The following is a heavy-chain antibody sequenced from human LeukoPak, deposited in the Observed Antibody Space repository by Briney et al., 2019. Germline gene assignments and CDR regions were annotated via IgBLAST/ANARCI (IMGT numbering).Heavy chain of an antibody. CDR2: MNPNSGNT. CDR3: AREYYGSGSPGHWNYYGMDV. Sequence: ASVKVSCKASGYTFTSYDINWVRQATGQGLEWMGWMNPNSGNTGYAQKFQGRVTITRNTSISTAYMELSSLRSEDTAVYYCAREYYGSGSPGHWNYYGMDVWGQGTTVTVSS. V-gene: IGHV1-8*03. J-gene: IGHJ6*02. CDR1: GYTFTSYD. D-gene: IGHD3-10*01.